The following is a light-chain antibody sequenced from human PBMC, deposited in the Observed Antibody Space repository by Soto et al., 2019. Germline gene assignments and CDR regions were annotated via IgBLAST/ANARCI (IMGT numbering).Light chain of an antibody. CDR3: QQLNSYRYT. V-gene: IGKV1-9*01. J-gene: IGKJ2*01. Sequence: DIPLTQSPSFLSASVGDRVTITCRASQGISSYLAWYQQKPGYAPKLLIYAASTLQSGDTSRFSGSGSGTEFTLTINSLQTEDFATYYCQQLNSYRYTFVQGTKLEIK. CDR1: QGISSY. CDR2: AAS.